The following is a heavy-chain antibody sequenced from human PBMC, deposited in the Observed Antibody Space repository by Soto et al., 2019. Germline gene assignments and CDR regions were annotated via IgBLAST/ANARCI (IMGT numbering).Heavy chain of an antibody. CDR3: VKQGFYYDSSGYYYYFDY. Sequence: GGSLRLPCVASGCTLSNYVSWGRQAPGKGLEWVSAIDGGGGSTYYADSVKGRFTISRDNSKNTLYLQMNSLRAEDTAVYYCVKQGFYYDSSGYYYYFDYWGQGTLVTVSS. V-gene: IGHV3-23*01. D-gene: IGHD3-22*01. CDR1: GCTLSNY. J-gene: IGHJ4*02. CDR2: IDGGGGST.